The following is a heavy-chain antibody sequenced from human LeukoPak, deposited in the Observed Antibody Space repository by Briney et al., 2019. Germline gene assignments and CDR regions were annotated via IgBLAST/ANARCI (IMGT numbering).Heavy chain of an antibody. CDR3: ASNFWSRRNIDY. J-gene: IGHJ4*02. V-gene: IGHV3-21*01. Sequence: PGGSLRLSCAASGFSFSTHTMTWVRQAPGKGLEWVSSISASSSDIYYADSVKGRFTISRDNAKNSVYLQMDSLRADDTAVFYCASNFWSRRNIDYWGQGTLVTVSS. CDR1: GFSFSTHT. CDR2: ISASSSDI. D-gene: IGHD3-3*01.